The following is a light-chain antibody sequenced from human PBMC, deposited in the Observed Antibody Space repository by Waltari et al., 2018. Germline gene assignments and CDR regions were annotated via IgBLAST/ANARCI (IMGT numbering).Light chain of an antibody. CDR1: QSLLNSNGYNY. J-gene: IGKJ1*01. Sequence: EIVSTQTPLSLPVTPAEPASISCSSRQSLLNSNGYNYLDGYLPKPGQSPQLLIYLGSNRASGVPDRFSGSGSGTDFTLKISRVEAEDVGVYYCMQALQTPWTFGQGTKVEIK. V-gene: IGKV2-28*01. CDR2: LGS. CDR3: MQALQTPWT.